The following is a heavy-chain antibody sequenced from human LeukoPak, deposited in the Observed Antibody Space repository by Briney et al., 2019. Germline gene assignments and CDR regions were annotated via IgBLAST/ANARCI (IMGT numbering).Heavy chain of an antibody. V-gene: IGHV1-69*13. CDR3: ARGAWGGYYFDY. CDR2: IIPIFGTA. Sequence: GASVKVSCKASGGTFSSYAISWVRQAPGQGLEWMGGIIPIFGTANYAQKFQGRVTITADESTSTAYMELRSLRSDDTAVYYCARGAWGGYYFDYWGQGTLVTVSS. CDR1: GGTFSSYA. J-gene: IGHJ4*02. D-gene: IGHD3-16*01.